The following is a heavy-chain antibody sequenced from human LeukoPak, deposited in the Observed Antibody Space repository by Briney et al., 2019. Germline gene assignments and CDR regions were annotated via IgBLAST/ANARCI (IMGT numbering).Heavy chain of an antibody. CDR3: ARERYYYDFDI. CDR1: GFTFSSYA. Sequence: GGSLRLSCAASGFTFSSYAMHWVRQAPGKGLEWVAVISYDGSNKYYADSVKGRFTISRDNSKNTLYLQMNSLRAEDTTVYYCARERYYYDFDIWGQGTMVTVSS. CDR2: ISYDGSNK. V-gene: IGHV3-30*04. J-gene: IGHJ3*02. D-gene: IGHD3-10*01.